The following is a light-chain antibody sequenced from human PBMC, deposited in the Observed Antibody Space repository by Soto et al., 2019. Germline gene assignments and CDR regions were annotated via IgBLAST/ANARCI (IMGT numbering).Light chain of an antibody. CDR3: SSYSGSTTHVV. J-gene: IGLJ2*01. CDR2: DVT. Sequence: QSALTQPASVSGSPGRSVTISCTGTSSDVGDFNYVSWYQHLPGRAPKLIIYDVTNRPSGISYRFSASKSGRTASLTISGLQAEDEADYYCSSYSGSTTHVVFGGGTELTVL. CDR1: SSDVGDFNY. V-gene: IGLV2-14*03.